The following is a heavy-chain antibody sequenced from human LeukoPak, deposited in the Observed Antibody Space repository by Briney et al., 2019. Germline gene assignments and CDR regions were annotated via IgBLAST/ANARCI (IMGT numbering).Heavy chain of an antibody. CDR2: ISGSSTYT. J-gene: IGHJ4*02. V-gene: IGHV3-11*05. D-gene: IGHD6-19*01. CDR3: ARAGGGSASYFAY. Sequence: GGSLRLSRASSGFTFSDYYMTWIHQAPGKGLEWVSYISGSSTYTKYVDSVKGRFTISRDNAKNSLFLQMNSLRAEDTAVYYCARAGGGSASYFAYWGQGALVTVSS. CDR1: GFTFSDYY.